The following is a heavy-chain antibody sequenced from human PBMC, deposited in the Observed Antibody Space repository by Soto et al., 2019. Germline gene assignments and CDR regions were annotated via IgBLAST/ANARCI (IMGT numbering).Heavy chain of an antibody. V-gene: IGHV2-70*04. CDR1: GFSLSTSGMR. J-gene: IGHJ6*02. Sequence: SGPTLVNPTQTLTLTCTFSGFSLSTSGMRVSWIRQPPGKALEWLARIDWDDDKFYSTSLKTRLTISKDTSKNQVVLTMTNMDPVDTATYYCAWTGRTTVSADYCGMDVWGQGTTVTVSS. CDR2: IDWDDDK. CDR3: AWTGRTTVSADYCGMDV. D-gene: IGHD4-4*01.